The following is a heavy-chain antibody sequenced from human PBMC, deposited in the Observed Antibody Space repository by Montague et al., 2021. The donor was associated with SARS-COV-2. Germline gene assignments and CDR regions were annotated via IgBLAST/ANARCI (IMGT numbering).Heavy chain of an antibody. V-gene: IGHV3-21*01. CDR1: GFTFSSYR. CDR3: ARDPYYDILTGYYKD. CDR2: ISSSSSYI. Sequence: SLRLSCAASGFTFSSYRMNWVRQAPGKGLEWVSSISSSSSYIYYADSVKGRFTISRDNAKSSLYLQMNSLRAEDTAVYYCARDPYYDILTGYYKDWGQGTLVTVSS. D-gene: IGHD3-9*01. J-gene: IGHJ4*02.